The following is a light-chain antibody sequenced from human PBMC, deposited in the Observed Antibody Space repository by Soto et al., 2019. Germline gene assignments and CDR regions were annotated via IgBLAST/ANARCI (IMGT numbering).Light chain of an antibody. J-gene: IGKJ2*01. CDR2: AAS. CDR1: QSISSY. V-gene: IGKV1-39*01. CDR3: QQSYSTWYT. Sequence: DIQMTQSPSSLSASVGDRVTITCRASQSISSYLNWYQQKPGKAPKLLISAASSLKSGVPSRFSGSGSGTDFTLTISSLQPEDFATYYCQQSYSTWYTFGQGTKLEIK.